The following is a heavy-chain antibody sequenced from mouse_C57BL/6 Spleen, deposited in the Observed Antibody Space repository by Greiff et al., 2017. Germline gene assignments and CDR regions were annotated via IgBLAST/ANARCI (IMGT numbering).Heavy chain of an antibody. Sequence: EVQLVESGGGLVKPGGSLKLSCAASGFTFSDYGMHWVRQAPEQGLEWVAYISSGSSTIYYADTVKGRFTLSRDTAKNTLFLQMTRRRSEDTAMYYCARNIYYGNPFCDYWGQGTTLTVSS. D-gene: IGHD2-1*01. CDR1: GFTFSDYG. V-gene: IGHV5-17*01. CDR3: ARNIYYGNPFCDY. CDR2: ISSGSSTI. J-gene: IGHJ2*01.